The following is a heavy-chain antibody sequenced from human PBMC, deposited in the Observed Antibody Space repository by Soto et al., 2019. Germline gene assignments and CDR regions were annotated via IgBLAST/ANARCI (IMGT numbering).Heavy chain of an antibody. D-gene: IGHD2-21*01. CDR3: ARLKQDCAVA. CDR2: MNPNSGNT. V-gene: IGHV1-8*01. CDR1: GYTFTSYD. J-gene: IGHJ5*02. Sequence: QVQLVQSGAEVKKPGASVKVSCKASGYTFTSYDIHWVRLATGQGLEWMGWMNPNSGNTAYAQKFQGRVTMTRNTSISRADMELSSMRSEDTAVYYCARLKQDCAVAWGQGTLVTVSS.